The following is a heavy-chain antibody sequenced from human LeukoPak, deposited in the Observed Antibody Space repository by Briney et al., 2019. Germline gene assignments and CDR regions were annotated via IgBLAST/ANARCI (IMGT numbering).Heavy chain of an antibody. CDR2: ISGTGDTT. V-gene: IGHV3-48*03. CDR3: AKALPSSWYFFDY. CDR1: GFIFTNYD. Sequence: PGGSLRLSCAASGFIFTNYDMNWVRQAPGKGLEWVSGISGTGDTTNYADSVKGRFTISRDNAKSSLYLQMNSLRADDTAVYYCAKALPSSWYFFDYWGQGTLVTVSS. D-gene: IGHD6-13*01. J-gene: IGHJ4*02.